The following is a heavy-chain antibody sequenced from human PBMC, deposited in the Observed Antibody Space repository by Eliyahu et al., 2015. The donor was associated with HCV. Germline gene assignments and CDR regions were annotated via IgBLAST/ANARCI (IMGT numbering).Heavy chain of an antibody. Sequence: QVQLQESGPGLVKPSETLSLTCTVSGGSITTYYWSWIRQPPGKGLEWVGDIHFXGRTNYNPSLKSRVTISVDTSKXQFSLNLTSVTAADTAVYYCASGGGGIAVAGTGGWFDPWGQGTLVTVSS. D-gene: IGHD6-19*01. V-gene: IGHV4-59*01. CDR3: ASGGGGIAVAGTGGWFDP. CDR1: GGSITTYY. CDR2: IHFXGRT. J-gene: IGHJ5*02.